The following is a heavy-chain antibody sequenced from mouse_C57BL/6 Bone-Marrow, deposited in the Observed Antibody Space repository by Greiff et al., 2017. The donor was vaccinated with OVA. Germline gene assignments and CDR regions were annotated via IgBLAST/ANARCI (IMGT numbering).Heavy chain of an antibody. CDR3: ARDSNFAY. J-gene: IGHJ3*01. V-gene: IGHV1-42*01. CDR2: INPSTGGT. Sequence: VQLKQSGPELVKPGASVKISCKASGYSFTGYYMNWVKQSPEKSLEWIGEINPSTGGTTYNQKFKAKATLTVDKSSSTAYMQLKSLTSEDSAVYYCARDSNFAYWGQGTLVTVSA. D-gene: IGHD2-5*01. CDR1: GYSFTGYY.